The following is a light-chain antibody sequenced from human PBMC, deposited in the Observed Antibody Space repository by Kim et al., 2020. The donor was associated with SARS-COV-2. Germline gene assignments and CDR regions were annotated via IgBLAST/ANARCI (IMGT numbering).Light chain of an antibody. V-gene: IGLV1-40*01. Sequence: RVTIAGTGASSNIGAGYDVHWYQQLPRTAPKLLIYINNSRPSGVPDRFSGSKSGTSASLAITGLRAEDEAHYYCQSYDRSLSGVVFGGGTQLTVL. J-gene: IGLJ2*01. CDR3: QSYDRSLSGVV. CDR2: INN. CDR1: SSNIGAGYD.